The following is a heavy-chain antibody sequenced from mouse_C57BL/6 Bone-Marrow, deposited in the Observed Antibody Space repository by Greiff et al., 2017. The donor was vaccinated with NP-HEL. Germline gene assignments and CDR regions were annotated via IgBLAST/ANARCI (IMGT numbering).Heavy chain of an antibody. CDR3: ARLVYSDY. CDR1: GFTFSSYA. V-gene: IGHV5-4*01. J-gene: IGHJ2*01. CDR2: ISDGGSYT. Sequence: EVHLVESGGGLVKPGGSLKLSCAASGFTFSSYAMSWVRQTPEKRLEWVATISDGGSYTYYPDNVKGRIPISRDNAKNNLYLQMSHLKSEDTAMYYCARLVYSDYWGQGTTLTVSS.